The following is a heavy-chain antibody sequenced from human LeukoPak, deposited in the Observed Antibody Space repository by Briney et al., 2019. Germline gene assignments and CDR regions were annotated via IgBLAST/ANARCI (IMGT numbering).Heavy chain of an antibody. D-gene: IGHD2-2*01. J-gene: IGHJ3*02. CDR1: GGTFSSYA. CDR3: ARDLVTGYCSSTSCHAFDI. CDR2: IIPIFGTA. V-gene: IGHV1-69*05. Sequence: GASVKVSCKASGGTFSSYAISWVRQAPGQGLEWMGGIIPIFGTANYAQKFQGRVTITTDESTSTAYMELSSLGSEDTAVYYCARDLVTGYCSSTSCHAFDIWGQGTMVTVSS.